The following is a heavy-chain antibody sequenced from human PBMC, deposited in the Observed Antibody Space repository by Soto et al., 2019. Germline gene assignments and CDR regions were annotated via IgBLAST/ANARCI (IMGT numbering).Heavy chain of an antibody. Sequence: GGSLRLSCTASGFNFGSFAMHWVRQAPGKGLEWLSVMSYDGNKKYYADSVKGRFTISRDNSKNTLYLQMNSLRVEDTAVYYCARDVNEGSGWPLNTDHWGQGTPVTVSS. CDR2: MSYDGNKK. J-gene: IGHJ4*02. V-gene: IGHV3-30-3*01. CDR3: ARDVNEGSGWPLNTDH. CDR1: GFNFGSFA. D-gene: IGHD6-19*01.